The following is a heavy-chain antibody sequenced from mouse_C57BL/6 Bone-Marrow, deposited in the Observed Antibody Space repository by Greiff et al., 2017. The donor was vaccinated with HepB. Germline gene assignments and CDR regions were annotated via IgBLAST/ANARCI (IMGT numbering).Heavy chain of an antibody. CDR3: DRGGSSYGYWYFDV. D-gene: IGHD1-1*01. J-gene: IGHJ1*03. CDR2: INPNNGGT. CDR1: GYTFTDYN. Sequence: DVQLQESGPELVKPGASVKMSCKASGYTFTDYNMHWVKQSHGKSLEWIGYINPNNGGTSYNQKFKGKATLTVNKSSSTAYMELRSLTSEDSAVYYCDRGGSSYGYWYFDVWGTGTTVTVSS. V-gene: IGHV1-22*01.